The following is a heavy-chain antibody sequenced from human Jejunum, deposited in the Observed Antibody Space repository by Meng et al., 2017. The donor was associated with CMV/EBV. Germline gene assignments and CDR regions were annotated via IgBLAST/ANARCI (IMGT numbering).Heavy chain of an antibody. V-gene: IGHV3-21*01. CDR3: ARDIDH. CDR1: GFTFSTYN. Sequence: LVDSGGGLVKPGGSLSPSCIGSGFTFSTYNMNWVRQAPGKGLEWVSSISSRSRYINYADSVKGRFTISRDNAENSLYLQMNSLRVEDTAVYYCARDIDHWGQGTLVTVSS. CDR2: ISSRSRYI. J-gene: IGHJ5*02.